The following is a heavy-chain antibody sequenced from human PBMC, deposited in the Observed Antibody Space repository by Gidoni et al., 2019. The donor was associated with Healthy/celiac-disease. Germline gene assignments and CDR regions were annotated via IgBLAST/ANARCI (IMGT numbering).Heavy chain of an antibody. CDR2: INHSGST. V-gene: IGHV4-34*01. D-gene: IGHD4-17*01. J-gene: IGHJ4*02. Sequence: QVQLQQWGAGLLKPSEPLSLTCAVYGGSFSGYYWSWIRQPPGKGLEWIGEINHSGSTNYNPSLKKRVTISVDTSKNQFSLKLSSVTAADTAVYYCATQGYGDYESDYWGQGTLVTVSS. CDR1: GGSFSGYY. CDR3: ATQGYGDYESDY.